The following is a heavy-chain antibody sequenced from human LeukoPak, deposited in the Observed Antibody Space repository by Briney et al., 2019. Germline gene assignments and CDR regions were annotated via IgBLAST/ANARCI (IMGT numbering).Heavy chain of an antibody. J-gene: IGHJ6*02. Sequence: GESLKISCKGSGYTFTNYWIGWVRQMPGKGLEFMGIIYPGDSDTRYSPSFQGQVTISVDKSINTAYLQWSSLKASDTAIYYCARPEGYSYGYYYGMDVWGQGTTVTVSS. CDR2: IYPGDSDT. CDR3: ARPEGYSYGYYYGMDV. V-gene: IGHV5-51*01. CDR1: GYTFTNYW. D-gene: IGHD5-18*01.